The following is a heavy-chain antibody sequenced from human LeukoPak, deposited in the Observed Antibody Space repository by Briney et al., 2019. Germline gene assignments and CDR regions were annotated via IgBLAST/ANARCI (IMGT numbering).Heavy chain of an antibody. V-gene: IGHV4-30-2*01. CDR1: GVSISSGGYY. Sequence: SQTLSLTCTVSGVSISSGGYYWSWIRQPPGKGLEWIGYIYHSGSTYYNPSLKSRVTISVDRSKNQFSLKLSSVTAADTAVYYCARETRELMLLDYWGQGTLVTVSS. D-gene: IGHD1-26*01. CDR3: ARETRELMLLDY. CDR2: IYHSGST. J-gene: IGHJ4*02.